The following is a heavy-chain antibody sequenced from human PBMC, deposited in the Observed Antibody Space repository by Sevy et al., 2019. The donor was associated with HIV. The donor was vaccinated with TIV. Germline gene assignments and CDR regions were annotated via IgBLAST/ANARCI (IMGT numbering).Heavy chain of an antibody. Sequence: SETLSLTCAVYGGSFSGYYWSWIRQPPGKGLEWIGEINHSGSTNYNPSLKSRVTISGDTSKNQFSLKLSSVTAADTAVYFCARHCSGTGCSHAFDIWGQGTMVTVSS. CDR3: ARHCSGTGCSHAFDI. J-gene: IGHJ3*02. V-gene: IGHV4-34*01. CDR1: GGSFSGYY. CDR2: INHSGST. D-gene: IGHD2-2*01.